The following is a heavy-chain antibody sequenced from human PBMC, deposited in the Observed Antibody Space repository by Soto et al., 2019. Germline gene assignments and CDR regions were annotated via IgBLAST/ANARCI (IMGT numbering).Heavy chain of an antibody. Sequence: GGSLRLSCVAPVITFGSRAMTWVRQAPGEGLQWVSTITHTGVDTKSADSVMGRFTISRDNSKSTLYLQMNSLRAEDSAIYYCARGSKDSYPGSRIFDFWGRGTLVTVSS. D-gene: IGHD3-10*01. J-gene: IGHJ4*02. CDR2: ITHTGVDT. CDR3: ARGSKDSYPGSRIFDF. CDR1: VITFGSRA. V-gene: IGHV3-23*01.